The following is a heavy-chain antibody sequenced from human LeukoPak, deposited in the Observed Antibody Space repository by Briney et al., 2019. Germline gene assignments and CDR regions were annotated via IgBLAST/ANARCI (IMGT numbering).Heavy chain of an antibody. D-gene: IGHD3-10*01. J-gene: IGHJ3*02. CDR1: GFTFSSYW. CDR2: INSDGSST. Sequence: PGGSLRLSCAASGFTFSSYWMPWVRQAPGKGLVWVSRINSDGSSTSYADSVKGRFTISRDNAKNTLYLQMNSLRAEDTAVYYCARCYLTMVRGREAFDIWGQGTMVTVSS. V-gene: IGHV3-74*01. CDR3: ARCYLTMVRGREAFDI.